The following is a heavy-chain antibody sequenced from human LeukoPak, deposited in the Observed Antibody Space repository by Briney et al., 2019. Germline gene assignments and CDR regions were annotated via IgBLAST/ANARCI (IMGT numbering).Heavy chain of an antibody. D-gene: IGHD3-10*01. V-gene: IGHV1-69*01. CDR1: GGTFRSYT. CDR3: ARYGSRITIVRGVPIWGLDY. Sequence: GGSLKVSCKASGGTFRSYTISWVRQAPGQGLEWMGEIIPIFGTTNYAQNFQGRVTITADESTSTAYMDVSSLRSEDTAVYYCARYGSRITIVRGVPIWGLDYWGQGTLVTVPS. J-gene: IGHJ4*02. CDR2: IIPIFGTT.